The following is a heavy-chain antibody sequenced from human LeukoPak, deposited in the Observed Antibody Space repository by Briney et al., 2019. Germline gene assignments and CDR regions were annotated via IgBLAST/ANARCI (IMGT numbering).Heavy chain of an antibody. Sequence: ASVKVSCKVSGYTLTELSMHWVRQAPGKGLEWMGGFDPEDGETIYAQKFQGRVTMTEDTSTDTAYMELSSLRSEDTAVYYCATVLYDSSGYYIDHWGQGTLVTVSS. CDR1: GYTLTELS. J-gene: IGHJ4*02. CDR2: FDPEDGET. V-gene: IGHV1-24*01. CDR3: ATVLYDSSGYYIDH. D-gene: IGHD3-22*01.